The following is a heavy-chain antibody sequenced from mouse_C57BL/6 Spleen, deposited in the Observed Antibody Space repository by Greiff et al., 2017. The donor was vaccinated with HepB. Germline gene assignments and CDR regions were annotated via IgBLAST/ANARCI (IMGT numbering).Heavy chain of an antibody. J-gene: IGHJ3*01. CDR2: IDPSDSYT. Sequence: QVQLQQPGAELVKPGASVKLSCKASGYTFTSYWMQWVNQRPGQGLEWIGEIDPSDSYTNYNQKFKGKATLTVDTSSSTAYMQLSSLTSKDSAVYYCARRAYYSNAWFAYWGQGTLVTVSA. CDR3: ARRAYYSNAWFAY. CDR1: GYTFTSYW. D-gene: IGHD2-5*01. V-gene: IGHV1-50*01.